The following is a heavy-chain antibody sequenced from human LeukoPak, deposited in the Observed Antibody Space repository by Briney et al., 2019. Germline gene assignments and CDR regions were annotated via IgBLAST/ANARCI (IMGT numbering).Heavy chain of an antibody. V-gene: IGHV3-48*01. CDR2: ISSSGTTI. CDR3: ARDAYQYSSGWFFDY. D-gene: IGHD6-19*01. J-gene: IGHJ4*02. CDR1: GFTFSTYT. Sequence: PGGSLRLSCAASGFTFSTYTMNWVRQAPGKGLEWVSYISSSGTTIYYEDSVKGRFTISRDNAKNSLYLQMNSMRAEDTAVYYCARDAYQYSSGWFFDYWGQGTLVTVSS.